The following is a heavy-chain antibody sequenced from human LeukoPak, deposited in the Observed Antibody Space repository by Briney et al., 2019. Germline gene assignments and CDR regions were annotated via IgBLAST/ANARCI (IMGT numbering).Heavy chain of an antibody. CDR3: AKDLWSGPTGLDY. CDR1: GFTFSSYG. CDR2: IRYDGSNK. V-gene: IGHV3-30*02. J-gene: IGHJ4*02. D-gene: IGHD3-3*01. Sequence: GGSLRLSCAASGFTFSSYGMHWVRQAPGKGLEWVAFIRYDGSNKYYADSVKGRFTISRDNSKNTLYLQMNSLRAEDTAVYYCAKDLWSGPTGLDYWGQGTLVTVSS.